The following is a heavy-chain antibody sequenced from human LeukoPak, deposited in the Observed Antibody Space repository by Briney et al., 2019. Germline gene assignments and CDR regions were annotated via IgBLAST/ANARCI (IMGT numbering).Heavy chain of an antibody. J-gene: IGHJ4*02. D-gene: IGHD5-18*01. V-gene: IGHV4-59*08. CDR3: ARHVGDTAMVSPFDY. CDR1: GVSISSYY. CDR2: IYYSGST. Sequence: PSETLSLTCTVSGVSISSYYWTWIRQPPGKGLEWIGYIYYSGSTDYNPSFKSRVTISVDTSKNQFSLKLSSVTAADTAVYYCARHVGDTAMVSPFDYWGQGTLVTVSS.